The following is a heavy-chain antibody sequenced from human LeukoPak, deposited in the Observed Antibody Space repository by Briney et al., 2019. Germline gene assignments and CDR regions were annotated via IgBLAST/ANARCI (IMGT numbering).Heavy chain of an antibody. D-gene: IGHD1-26*01. V-gene: IGHV3-53*01. CDR2: IYSGGTT. J-gene: IGHJ4*03. CDR3: ASLEGGPTDGR. CDR1: GFPVRSRY. Sequence: QPGGSLTLSCEVSGFPVRSRYMTWVRPAPGKGLECVSVIYSGGTTYYIDSVKDRFTISRDNLKSTMYLEMNNLRVEDTAVYYCASLEGGPTDGRWGQGTLVTVSS.